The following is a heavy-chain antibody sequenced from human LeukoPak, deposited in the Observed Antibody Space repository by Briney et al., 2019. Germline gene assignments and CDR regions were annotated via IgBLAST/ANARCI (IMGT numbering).Heavy chain of an antibody. CDR2: INPSGGST. J-gene: IGHJ4*02. Sequence: ASVKVSCKASGYTFTSYYMHWVRQAPGQGLEWMGIINPSGGSTSYAQKFQGRVTMTRDTSTSTVYMELRSLRSEDTAVYYCARSFTIFGVVTHTPFDYWGQGTLVTVSS. D-gene: IGHD3-3*01. CDR3: ARSFTIFGVVTHTPFDY. CDR1: GYTFTSYY. V-gene: IGHV1-46*01.